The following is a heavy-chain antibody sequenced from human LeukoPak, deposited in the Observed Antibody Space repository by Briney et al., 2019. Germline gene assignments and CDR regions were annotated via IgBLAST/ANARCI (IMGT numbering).Heavy chain of an antibody. V-gene: IGHV3-23*01. CDR3: AKDLKSYSSSPDY. D-gene: IGHD6-13*01. CDR1: GFTFSSYA. CDR2: ISGSGGST. Sequence: GGSLRLSCAASGFTFSSYAMSWVRQAPGKGLEWVSAISGSGGSTYYADSVKGRFTISRDNSKNTLYLQMNSLRAEDTAVYFCAKDLKSYSSSPDYWGLGTLVTVSS. J-gene: IGHJ4*02.